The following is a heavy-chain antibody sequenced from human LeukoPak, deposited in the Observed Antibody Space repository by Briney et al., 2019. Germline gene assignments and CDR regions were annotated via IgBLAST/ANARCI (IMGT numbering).Heavy chain of an antibody. Sequence: SRTLSLTCTVSGGSISSGGYYWSWIRQHPGKGLEWIGYIYYSGSTYYNPSLKSRVTISVDTSKNQFSLKLSSVTAADTAVYYCARDSYDILTGYSRFDPWGQGTLVTVSS. D-gene: IGHD3-9*01. CDR1: GGSISSGGYY. V-gene: IGHV4-31*03. J-gene: IGHJ5*02. CDR2: IYYSGST. CDR3: ARDSYDILTGYSRFDP.